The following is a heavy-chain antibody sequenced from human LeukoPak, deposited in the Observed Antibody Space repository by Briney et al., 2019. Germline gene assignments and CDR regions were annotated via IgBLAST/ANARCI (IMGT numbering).Heavy chain of an antibody. J-gene: IGHJ6*02. CDR3: ASVVAATPYYYYGMDV. V-gene: IGHV1-18*01. Sequence: ASVKVSCKASVYTFTSYGISWVRHAPGQGLEWMGWSSAYIGNTNYAQKLQGRVTMTTDTSTSTAYMELRRLRSDDTGVYYCASVVAATPYYYYGMDVWGQGTTVTVSS. D-gene: IGHD2-2*01. CDR2: SSAYIGNT. CDR1: VYTFTSYG.